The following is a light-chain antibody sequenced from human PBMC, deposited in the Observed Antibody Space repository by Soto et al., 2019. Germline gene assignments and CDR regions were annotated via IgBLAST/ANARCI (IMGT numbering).Light chain of an antibody. J-gene: IGKJ1*01. V-gene: IGKV3-20*01. CDR3: QQYGSSPWT. Sequence: EIVLTQSPGTLSLSPGERATLSCRDSQSVSSIYLAWYQQKPGQAPRLLIYGASSRATGSPDRFSGSGSGTDFTITISRREPEYFAVDYCQQYGSSPWTFGQGTKVEIK. CDR2: GAS. CDR1: QSVSSIY.